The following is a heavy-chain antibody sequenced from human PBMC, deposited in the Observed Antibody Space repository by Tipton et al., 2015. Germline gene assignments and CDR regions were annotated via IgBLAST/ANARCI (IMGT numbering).Heavy chain of an antibody. CDR3: ARDLELGMDV. CDR2: IYYSGST. Sequence: TLSLTCAVSAYSISSDYYWDWIRQSPGKGLEWIGNIYYSGSTYYNPSLKSRVTISLDTSKNQFSLKLSSVTAADTAVYYCARDLELGMDVWGQGATVTVSS. D-gene: IGHD1-26*01. J-gene: IGHJ6*02. V-gene: IGHV4-38-2*02. CDR1: AYSISSDYY.